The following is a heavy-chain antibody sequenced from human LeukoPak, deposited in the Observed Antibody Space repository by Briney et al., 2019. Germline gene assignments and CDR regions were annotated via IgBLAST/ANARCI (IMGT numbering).Heavy chain of an antibody. CDR2: IYYSGST. CDR3: ANVRGFDWLLPSFDY. J-gene: IGHJ4*02. Sequence: SETLSLTCTVSGGSISSYYWSWIRQPPGKGLECIGYIYYSGSTYNNPSLKSRVTISVDTSRTRFSLRLNSVTAADTAVYYCANVRGFDWLLPSFDYWGQGTLVTVSS. D-gene: IGHD3-9*01. V-gene: IGHV4-59*01. CDR1: GGSISSYY.